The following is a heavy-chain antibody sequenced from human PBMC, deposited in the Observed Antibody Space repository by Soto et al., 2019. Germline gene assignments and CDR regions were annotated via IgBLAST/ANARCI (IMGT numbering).Heavy chain of an antibody. V-gene: IGHV1-2*02. Sequence: QLHLVQSGAVVKKPGASVTVSCSASGYPVTAYYMHWVRQAPGRGLEWMGGINPATGAAKYTQTFQGRVTTTRETSTSTVFMELSGLTSKDTASFYCARGGGVGVAGSAAFDMWGQGTLVTVSS. CDR3: ARGGGVGVAGSAAFDM. D-gene: IGHD3-3*01. J-gene: IGHJ3*02. CDR1: GYPVTAYY. CDR2: INPATGAA.